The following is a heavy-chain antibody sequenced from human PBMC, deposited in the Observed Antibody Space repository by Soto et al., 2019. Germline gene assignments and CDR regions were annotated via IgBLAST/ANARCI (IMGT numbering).Heavy chain of an antibody. Sequence: QVQLVESGGGVVQPGRSLRLSCAASGFTFSSYGMHWVRQAPGKGLEWVAVIWYDGSNKYYADSVKGRFTISRDNSKNTLYLHMNSMIAEDTAVYYCARELRGYSYVIDYWGQGTLVTVSS. D-gene: IGHD5-18*01. CDR3: ARELRGYSYVIDY. J-gene: IGHJ4*02. CDR2: IWYDGSNK. V-gene: IGHV3-33*01. CDR1: GFTFSSYG.